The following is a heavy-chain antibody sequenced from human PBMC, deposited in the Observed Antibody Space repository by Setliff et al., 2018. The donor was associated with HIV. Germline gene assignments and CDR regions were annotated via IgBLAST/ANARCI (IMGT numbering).Heavy chain of an antibody. CDR2: IYFRGDT. Sequence: SETLSLTCTVSGGSISRSTYYWGWIRQPPGEGLEWIGNIYFRGDTYYNPSLKTRVTISVDTSKNQFSLKLNSVTAADTAMYYCARVVDADYLDYWGQGTLVTVSS. CDR1: GGSISRSTYY. D-gene: IGHD2-15*01. V-gene: IGHV4-39*01. J-gene: IGHJ4*02. CDR3: ARVVDADYLDY.